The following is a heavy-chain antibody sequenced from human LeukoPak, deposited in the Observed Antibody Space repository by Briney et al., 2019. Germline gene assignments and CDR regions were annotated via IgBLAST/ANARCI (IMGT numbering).Heavy chain of an antibody. D-gene: IGHD6-19*01. J-gene: IGHJ3*02. CDR1: GFTFSSYE. CDR2: ISSSGSTM. CDR3: ARVEQWLVHGAFDI. Sequence: GGSLRLSCAASGFTFSSYEMNWVRQAPGKGLEWVSYISSSGSTMYYADSVKGRFTISRDNAKNSLYLQMNSLRAEDTAVYYCARVEQWLVHGAFDIWGQGTMVTVSS. V-gene: IGHV3-48*03.